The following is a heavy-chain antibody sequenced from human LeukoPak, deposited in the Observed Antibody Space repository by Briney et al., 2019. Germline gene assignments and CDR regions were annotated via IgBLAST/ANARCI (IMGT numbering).Heavy chain of an antibody. Sequence: ASVKVSCKASGYTFTNFGISWVRQAPGQGLEWMGWISGYNGNTNYAQKVQGRVTMTTDASTSTAYMELRSLRSDDTAVYYCVREVSMVRGVITFYHYNGMDVWGQGTAVTVSS. J-gene: IGHJ6*02. CDR2: ISGYNGNT. CDR1: GYTFTNFG. V-gene: IGHV1-18*01. D-gene: IGHD3-10*01. CDR3: VREVSMVRGVITFYHYNGMDV.